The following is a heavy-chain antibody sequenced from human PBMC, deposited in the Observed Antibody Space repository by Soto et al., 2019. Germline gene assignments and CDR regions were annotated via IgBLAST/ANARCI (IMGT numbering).Heavy chain of an antibody. J-gene: IGHJ4*02. CDR2: IYSDGRNK. V-gene: IGHV3-33*01. CDR1: GFSFSDHG. D-gene: IGHD1-26*01. CDR3: ARGSWEQLGYY. Sequence: QVQLVESGGGVVQPGSSLRLSCAASGFSFSDHGMHWFRQAPGKGLEWVAIIYSDGRNKYYADSVKGRFTISRDDSKNTLDLKMNSLRGEDTAVDYCARGSWEQLGYYWGQGTLVTVSS.